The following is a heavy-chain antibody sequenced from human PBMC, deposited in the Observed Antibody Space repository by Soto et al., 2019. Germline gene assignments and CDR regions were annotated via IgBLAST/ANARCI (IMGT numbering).Heavy chain of an antibody. Sequence: DVQLVESGGGLVQPGGSLRLSCAASGFMFETHWMNWVRQAPGKGLEWVATIKHDGSQKYYVDSVRDRFTISRDNAKNSLYLQMNSLKAEDTSVYYCVKSRFGELTYPNCYMDVWGKGTTVTVSS. D-gene: IGHD3-10*01. CDR1: GFMFETHW. J-gene: IGHJ6*03. CDR2: IKHDGSQK. V-gene: IGHV3-7*01. CDR3: VKSRFGELTYPNCYMDV.